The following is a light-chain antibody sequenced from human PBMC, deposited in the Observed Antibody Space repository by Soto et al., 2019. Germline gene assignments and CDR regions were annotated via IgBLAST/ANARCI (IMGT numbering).Light chain of an antibody. CDR1: QSVSNW. V-gene: IGKV1-5*01. Sequence: DIQMTQSPSTLSASVGERVTITCRASQSVSNWLAWYQQKPGKAPKLLIYDVSSLKSGVPSRFSGSGSGTEFILTISSLQPDDCATYYCQQFDSYSWTFGQGPKVDIK. CDR2: DVS. CDR3: QQFDSYSWT. J-gene: IGKJ1*01.